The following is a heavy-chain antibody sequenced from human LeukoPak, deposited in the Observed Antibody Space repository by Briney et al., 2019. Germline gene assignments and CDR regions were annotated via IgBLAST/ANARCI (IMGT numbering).Heavy chain of an antibody. CDR2: INWNGGST. D-gene: IGHD3-9*01. CDR1: GFTFSTYA. Sequence: AGGSLRLSCAASGFTFSTYAMSWVRQAPGKGLEWVSGINWNGGSTGYADSVKGRFTISRDNAKNSLYLQMNSLRAEDTALYHCARGLRYFDWYTLDYWGQGALVTVSS. V-gene: IGHV3-20*01. CDR3: ARGLRYFDWYTLDY. J-gene: IGHJ4*02.